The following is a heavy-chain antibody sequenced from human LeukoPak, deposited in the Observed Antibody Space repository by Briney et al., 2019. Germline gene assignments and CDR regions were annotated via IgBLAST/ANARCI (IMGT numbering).Heavy chain of an antibody. V-gene: IGHV3-53*01. CDR3: ASDIACGSSGYYSPHFYY. CDR1: GFTVSRNY. Sequence: GGSLTLSCAASGFTVSRNYKSWARHAPGKALEWVSDIYSCGSTYYADSLKCRFPISRDNSKNTLYLPMNSQSAEHTAVYYCASDIACGSSGYYSPHFYYWGQGTLVTVSS. D-gene: IGHD3-22*01. CDR2: IYSCGST. J-gene: IGHJ4*02.